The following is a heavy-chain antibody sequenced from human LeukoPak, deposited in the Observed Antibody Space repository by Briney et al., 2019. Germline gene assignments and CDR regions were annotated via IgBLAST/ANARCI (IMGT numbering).Heavy chain of an antibody. V-gene: IGHV1-69*05. CDR3: ARDRRDGYNSGLYY. Sequence: SVKVSCKASGGTFSSYAISWVRQAPGQGLEWMGGIIPIFGTANYAQKFQGRVTITTDESTSTAYMELSSLRSEDTAVYYCARDRRDGYNSGLYYWGQGTLVTVSS. D-gene: IGHD5-24*01. CDR1: GGTFSSYA. CDR2: IIPIFGTA. J-gene: IGHJ4*02.